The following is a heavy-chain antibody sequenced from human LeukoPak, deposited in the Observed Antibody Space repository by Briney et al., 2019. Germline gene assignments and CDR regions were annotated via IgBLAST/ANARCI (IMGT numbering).Heavy chain of an antibody. Sequence: KSGGSLRLSCAASGFTFSDYYMSWIRQAPGKGLEWVSYISSSGSTIYYADFVKGRFTISRDNAKNSLYLQMNSLRAEDTAVYYCARDQRRQQLDRWGQGTLVTVSS. CDR3: ARDQRRQQLDR. J-gene: IGHJ5*02. CDR2: ISSSGSTI. D-gene: IGHD6-13*01. V-gene: IGHV3-11*01. CDR1: GFTFSDYY.